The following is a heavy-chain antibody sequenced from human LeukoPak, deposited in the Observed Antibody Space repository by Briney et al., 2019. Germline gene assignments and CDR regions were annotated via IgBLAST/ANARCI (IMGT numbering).Heavy chain of an antibody. J-gene: IGHJ4*02. Sequence: PGGSLRLSCAASGFTFSDYDMHWVRQATGKGLEWVSAIGTAGDTYYTGSVKGRFTISRENAKNSLYLQMNSLRAGDTAVYYCARVAKERVGGVYYFDSWGQGTRVTVSS. V-gene: IGHV3-13*01. D-gene: IGHD1-1*01. CDR2: IGTAGDT. CDR1: GFTFSDYD. CDR3: ARVAKERVGGVYYFDS.